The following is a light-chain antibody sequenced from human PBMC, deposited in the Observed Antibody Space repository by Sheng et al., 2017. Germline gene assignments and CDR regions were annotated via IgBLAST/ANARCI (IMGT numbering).Light chain of an antibody. V-gene: IGKV3-11*01. Sequence: ETVLTQSPATLSLSPGERATLSCRASQSVSSSLAWYQQKPGQAPRLLIYDASMRAAGIPARFSGSGSGTDFTLTISSLEPDDFAVYYCQQYGSSRTFGQGTKVEIK. CDR1: QSVSSS. J-gene: IGKJ1*01. CDR3: QQYGSSRT. CDR2: DAS.